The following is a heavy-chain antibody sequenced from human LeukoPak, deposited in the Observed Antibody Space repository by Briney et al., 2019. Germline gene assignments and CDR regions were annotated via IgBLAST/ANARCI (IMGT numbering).Heavy chain of an antibody. CDR2: INHSGST. CDR3: ARVSRWLQLGGRAFDI. D-gene: IGHD5-24*01. CDR1: GGSFSGYN. Sequence: PSETLSLTCAVYGGSFSGYNWTWIRQPPGKGLEWIGEINHSGSTDYNPSLKSRVTISVDTSKNQFSLKLSSVTAADTAVYYCARVSRWLQLGGRAFDIWGQGTMVTVSS. J-gene: IGHJ3*02. V-gene: IGHV4-34*01.